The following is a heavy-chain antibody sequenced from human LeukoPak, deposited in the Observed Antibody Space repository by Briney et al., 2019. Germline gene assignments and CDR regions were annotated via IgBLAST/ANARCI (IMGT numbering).Heavy chain of an antibody. CDR3: ARHPDSSGWYSWYNWFDP. CDR2: IYYSGST. V-gene: IGHV4-39*01. CDR1: GGSISSSSYY. Sequence: SETLSLTCTVSGGSISSSSYYWGWIRQPPGKGLDWIESIYYSGSTYYNPSLKSRVTISVDTSKNQFSLKLRSVTTADTAVYYCARHPDSSGWYSWYNWFDPWGQGTLVTVSS. J-gene: IGHJ5*02. D-gene: IGHD6-19*01.